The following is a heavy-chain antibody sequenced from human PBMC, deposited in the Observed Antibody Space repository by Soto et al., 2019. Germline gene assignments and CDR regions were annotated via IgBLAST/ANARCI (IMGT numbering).Heavy chain of an antibody. Sequence: SETLSLTCAVYGESFTGYYWNWLRQTPGKGLEWIGEINRSADTHYTPSLKSRVTISVDTSKKQFSLTLSSVTAADTAVYYCARGRRSLTSVIAAAMGGFDIRGQGTMVTVSS. D-gene: IGHD2-2*01. CDR3: ARGRRSLTSVIAAAMGGFDI. CDR1: GESFTGYY. V-gene: IGHV4-34*01. J-gene: IGHJ3*02. CDR2: INRSADT.